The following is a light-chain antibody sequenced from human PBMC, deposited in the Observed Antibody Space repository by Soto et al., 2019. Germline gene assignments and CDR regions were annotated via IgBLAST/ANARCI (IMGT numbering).Light chain of an antibody. Sequence: EIVLTQSPGTLSLSPGERATLSCRASQSVKSSYLAWYQQKPGQAPRILIYGASSRATGIPDRFSGSGSGKDFTLTISRLEPEDFAVYYCQQSGSSLYTFGQGNKLEIK. V-gene: IGKV3-20*01. CDR3: QQSGSSLYT. CDR2: GAS. J-gene: IGKJ2*01. CDR1: QSVKSSY.